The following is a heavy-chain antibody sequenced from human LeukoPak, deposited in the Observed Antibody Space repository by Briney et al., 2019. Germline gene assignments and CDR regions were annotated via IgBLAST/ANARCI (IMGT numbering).Heavy chain of an antibody. CDR2: IKSKTDGGTT. V-gene: IGHV3-15*01. CDR1: GFTFSNSW. J-gene: IGHJ6*03. Sequence: GGSLRLSCAASGFTFSNSWMSWVRQAPGKGLEWVGRIKSKTDGGTTDYAAPGKVRFTSSRADSTNTLYLQMQSLKTQDTAVYYCTTDQWPGLRFLEWLLNYYYYMDVWGKGTTVTVSS. CDR3: TTDQWPGLRFLEWLLNYYYYMDV. D-gene: IGHD3-3*01.